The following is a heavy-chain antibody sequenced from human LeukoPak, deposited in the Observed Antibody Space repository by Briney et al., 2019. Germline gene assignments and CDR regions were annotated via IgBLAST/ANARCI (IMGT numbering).Heavy chain of an antibody. J-gene: IGHJ5*02. D-gene: IGHD6-19*01. Sequence: SVKVSCKASGGTFSSYAISWVRQAPGQGLEWMGGIIPIFGTANYAQKFQGRVTITADESTSTAYMELSSLRSEDTAVYYCARGRIEVAGMRYWFDPWGQGTLVTVSS. CDR1: GGTFSSYA. CDR3: ARGRIEVAGMRYWFDP. CDR2: IIPIFGTA. V-gene: IGHV1-69*01.